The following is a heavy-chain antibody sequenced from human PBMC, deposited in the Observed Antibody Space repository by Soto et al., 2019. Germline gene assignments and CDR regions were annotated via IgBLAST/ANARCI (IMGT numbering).Heavy chain of an antibody. CDR2: ISYDGGKK. CDR3: AKAPGVQYYFDY. Sequence: GGSLRLSCADSGFTFGDYAVRWVRQAPGKGLEWVAVISYDGGKKYYADSVKGRFTISRDNSKNTLYLQMNSLRGEDTAVYYCAKAPGVQYYFDYWGQGTLVTVSS. V-gene: IGHV3-30-3*01. J-gene: IGHJ4*02. CDR1: GFTFGDYA.